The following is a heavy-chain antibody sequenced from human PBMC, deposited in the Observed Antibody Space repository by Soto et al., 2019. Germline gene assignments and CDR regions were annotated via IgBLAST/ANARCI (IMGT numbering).Heavy chain of an antibody. CDR1: GFTFSSYW. V-gene: IGHV3-74*01. J-gene: IGHJ4*02. CDR3: ARDREIFFDY. Sequence: EVQLVESGGGLVQPGGSLRLSCAASGFTFSSYWMHWVRQAPGKGLVWVSRINSDGSSTSYADSVKGRFTXSRDNAKXXXXXXXXXXRAEDTAVYYCARDREIFFDYWGQGTLVTVSS. CDR2: INSDGSST.